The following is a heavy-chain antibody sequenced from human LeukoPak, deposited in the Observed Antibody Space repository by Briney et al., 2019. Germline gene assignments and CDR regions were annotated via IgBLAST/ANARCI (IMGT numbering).Heavy chain of an antibody. CDR3: ARGVGAVYWYFDL. CDR1: GGSVSSGNYY. Sequence: PSETLSLTCTVSGGSVSSGNYYWSWIRQPPGKGLEWIGYIYYSGSTNYNPSLKSRVTISVDTSKNQFSLKLTSVTAADTAVYYCARGVGAVYWYFDLRGRGTLVTVSS. CDR2: IYYSGST. J-gene: IGHJ2*01. V-gene: IGHV4-61*01. D-gene: IGHD1-26*01.